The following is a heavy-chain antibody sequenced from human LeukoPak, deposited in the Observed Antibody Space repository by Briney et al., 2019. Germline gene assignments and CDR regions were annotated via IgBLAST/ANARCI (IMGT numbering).Heavy chain of an antibody. CDR3: ARLRTRFEYSSGWKTDY. J-gene: IGHJ4*02. D-gene: IGHD6-19*01. Sequence: GASVKVSCKASGYTFTGYYMHWVRQAPGQGLEWMGWINPNSGGTNYAQKFQGRVTMTRDTSISTAYMELSRLRSDDTAVYYCARLRTRFEYSSGWKTDYWGQGTLVTVSS. CDR1: GYTFTGYY. CDR2: INPNSGGT. V-gene: IGHV1-2*02.